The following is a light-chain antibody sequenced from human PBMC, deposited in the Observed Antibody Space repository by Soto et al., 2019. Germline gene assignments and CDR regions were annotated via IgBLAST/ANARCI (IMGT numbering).Light chain of an antibody. Sequence: QSALTQPASVYGSPGQSITISCTGTSSDVGGYNYVSWYQQHPGKAPKLMIYEVSNRPSGVSNRFSGSKSGNTASLTISGLQAEDEADYYCSSYTSSSTLDVFGTATKLTVL. J-gene: IGLJ1*01. CDR1: SSDVGGYNY. CDR3: SSYTSSSTLDV. CDR2: EVS. V-gene: IGLV2-14*01.